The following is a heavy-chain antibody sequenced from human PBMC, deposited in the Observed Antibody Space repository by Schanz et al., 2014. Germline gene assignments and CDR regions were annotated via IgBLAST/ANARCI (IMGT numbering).Heavy chain of an antibody. Sequence: EVQLLESGGGLVQPGGSLRLSCAASGFTFSTSAMSWVRQVPGKGLEWVSAILGLASTTYYADSVKGRFTISRDNSNKTVDLQMNSLRAEDTAVYYCARSRSGFYFDYWGQGTLVTVSS. J-gene: IGHJ4*02. D-gene: IGHD1-26*01. CDR3: ARSRSGFYFDY. CDR1: GFTFSTSA. V-gene: IGHV3-23*01. CDR2: ILGLASTT.